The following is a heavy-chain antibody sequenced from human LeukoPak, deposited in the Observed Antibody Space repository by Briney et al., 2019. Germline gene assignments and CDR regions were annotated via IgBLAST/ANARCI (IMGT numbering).Heavy chain of an antibody. D-gene: IGHD4-17*01. CDR2: IRYDGSNK. CDR3: AKAQDYGDFGFYFDY. J-gene: IGHJ4*02. V-gene: IGHV3-30*02. CDR1: GFTFSSYG. Sequence: GGSLRLSCAASGFTFSSYGMHWVRQAPGKGLEWVAFIRYDGSNKYYAASVKGRFTISRDNSKNTLYLQMNSLRPEDTAVYFCAKAQDYGDFGFYFDYWGQGTLVTVSS.